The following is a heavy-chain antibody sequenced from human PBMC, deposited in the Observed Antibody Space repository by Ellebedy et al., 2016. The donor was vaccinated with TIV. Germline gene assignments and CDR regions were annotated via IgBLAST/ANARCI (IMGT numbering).Heavy chain of an antibody. CDR3: AKDLRTSSDAFDV. CDR1: GFTVSSNY. J-gene: IGHJ3*01. V-gene: IGHV3-53*05. Sequence: PGGSLRLSCAASGFTVSSNYMSRVRQAPGKGLEWVSGIYRGGGTTYYADSVKGRFTISRDSAKNSLYLQMNSLRPEDTALYFCAKDLRTSSDAFDVWGQGTMVTVSS. CDR2: IYRGGGTT. D-gene: IGHD6-6*01.